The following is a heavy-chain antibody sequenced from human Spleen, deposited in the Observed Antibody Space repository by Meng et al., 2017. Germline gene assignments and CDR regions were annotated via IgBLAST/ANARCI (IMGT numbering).Heavy chain of an antibody. J-gene: IGHJ4*02. CDR1: GGSISSYY. CDR3: ARDRVGFDY. V-gene: IGHV4-59*01. Sequence: GSLRLSCTVSGGSISSYYWSWIRQPPGKGLEWIGYIYYSGSTNYNPSLKSRVTISVDTSKNQFSLKLSSVTAADTAVYYCARDRVGFDYWGQGTLVTVSS. CDR2: IYYSGST. D-gene: IGHD1-26*01.